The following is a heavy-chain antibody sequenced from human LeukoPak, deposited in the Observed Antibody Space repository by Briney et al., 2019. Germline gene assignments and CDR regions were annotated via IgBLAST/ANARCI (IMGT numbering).Heavy chain of an antibody. V-gene: IGHV3-66*01. Sequence: GGSLRLSCAASGFTVSSNYMSWVRQAPGKGLEWVSVIYSGGSTYYADSVKGRFTISRDNSKNTLYLQMNSLRAEDTAVYYCARGSYYGSGSYFYFDYRGQGTLVTVSS. CDR1: GFTVSSNY. J-gene: IGHJ4*02. CDR3: ARGSYYGSGSYFYFDY. D-gene: IGHD3-10*01. CDR2: IYSGGST.